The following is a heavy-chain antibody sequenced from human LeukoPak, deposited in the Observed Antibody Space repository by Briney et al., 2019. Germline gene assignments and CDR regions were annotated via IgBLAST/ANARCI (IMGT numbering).Heavy chain of an antibody. CDR1: GFTFSSYS. V-gene: IGHV3-48*01. J-gene: IGHJ5*02. Sequence: GGSLRLSCAASGFTFSSYSMNWIRQAPGKGLEWVSYISSSSSTIYYADSVKGRFTISRDNSKNTLYLQMNSLRAEDTAVYYCAKGTTGTTDSWFDPWGQGTLVTVSS. CDR2: ISSSSSTI. CDR3: AKGTTGTTDSWFDP. D-gene: IGHD1-1*01.